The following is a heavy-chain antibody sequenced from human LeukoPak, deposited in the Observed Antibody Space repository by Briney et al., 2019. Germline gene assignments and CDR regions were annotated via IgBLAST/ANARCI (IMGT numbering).Heavy chain of an antibody. Sequence: GGSLRLSCAASGFTFSTYSMNCVRQAPGKGLEWLSYISSSGATIYYLDSVKGRFTISRDNAKNSLYLQMSSLTDEDTAVYYCARARSPGSGQLWFDPWGQGTLVSVSS. CDR3: ARARSPGSGQLWFDP. CDR1: GFTFSTYS. J-gene: IGHJ5*02. D-gene: IGHD2-15*01. CDR2: ISSSGATI. V-gene: IGHV3-48*02.